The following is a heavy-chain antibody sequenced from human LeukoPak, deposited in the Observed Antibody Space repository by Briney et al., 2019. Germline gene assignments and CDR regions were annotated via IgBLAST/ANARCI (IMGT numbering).Heavy chain of an antibody. Sequence: PSETLSLTCTVSGDSISRSYYYWAWIRQPPGKGLEWIGTIYSSGSTNYNSSLKSRVTISADTSKNQFSLRLSSVTAADTAVYFCARQMELLNWFDPWGQGTTVTVSS. V-gene: IGHV4-39*01. CDR2: IYSSGST. CDR3: ARQMELLNWFDP. D-gene: IGHD1-26*01. J-gene: IGHJ5*01. CDR1: GDSISRSYYY.